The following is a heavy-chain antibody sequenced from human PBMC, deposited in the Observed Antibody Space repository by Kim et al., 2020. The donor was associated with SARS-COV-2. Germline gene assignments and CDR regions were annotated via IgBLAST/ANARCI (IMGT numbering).Heavy chain of an antibody. CDR2: INHSGST. D-gene: IGHD6-19*01. Sequence: SETLSLTCAVYGGSFSGYYWSWIRQPPGKGLEWIGEINHSGSTNYNPSLKSRVTISVDTSKNQFSLKLSSVPAADTAVYYCARGGAGRMVGYYYYGLDVWGQGTTVTVSS. V-gene: IGHV4-34*01. CDR3: ARGGAGRMVGYYYYGLDV. CDR1: GGSFSGYY. J-gene: IGHJ6*02.